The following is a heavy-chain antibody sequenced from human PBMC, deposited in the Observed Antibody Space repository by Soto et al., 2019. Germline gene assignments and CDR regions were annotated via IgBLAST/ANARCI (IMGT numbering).Heavy chain of an antibody. CDR2: VGGSGYGA. D-gene: IGHD1-1*01. V-gene: IGHV3-23*01. CDR1: GFTFNIYD. CDR3: AKPRWHDSTGQFDY. Sequence: EVQLLESGGGLVQPGGSLRLSCAASGFTFNIYDMSWVRQAPGKGLEWVSGVGGSGYGAYYADSVKGRFTISRDNSKNTLYLQMNSLRPEDTAVYYCAKPRWHDSTGQFDYWGQGTLVSVSS. J-gene: IGHJ4*02.